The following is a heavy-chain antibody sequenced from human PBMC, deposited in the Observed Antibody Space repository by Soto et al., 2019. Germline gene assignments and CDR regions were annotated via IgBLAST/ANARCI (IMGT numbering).Heavy chain of an antibody. CDR2: IYYSGST. J-gene: IGHJ4*02. CDR1: GGSIRSYY. V-gene: IGHV4-59*08. CDR3: ARHEDGYPNDY. Sequence: SETLSLTCTVSGGSIRSYYWSWIRQPPGKGLEWIGYIYYSGSTNYNASLRSRVTISVDTSKKQFSLKLTSVTAADTAVYYCARHEDGYPNDYWGQGTLVTVSS. D-gene: IGHD6-13*01.